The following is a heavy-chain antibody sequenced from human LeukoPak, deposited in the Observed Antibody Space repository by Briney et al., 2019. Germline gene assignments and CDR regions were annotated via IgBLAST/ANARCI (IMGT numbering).Heavy chain of an antibody. Sequence: SGTLSLTCTVSGGSISSSSYYWGWIRQPPGKGLEWIGSIYYSGSTYYNPSLKSRITISVDTSKNQFSLKLTSVTAADTAVYYCARPNYYDSSGYFNWGQGTLVTVSS. CDR3: ARPNYYDSSGYFN. V-gene: IGHV4-39*01. D-gene: IGHD3-22*01. CDR2: IYYSGST. J-gene: IGHJ4*02. CDR1: GGSISSSSYY.